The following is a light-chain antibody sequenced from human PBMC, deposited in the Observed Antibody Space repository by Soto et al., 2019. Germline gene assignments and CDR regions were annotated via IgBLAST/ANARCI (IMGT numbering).Light chain of an antibody. CDR2: EVS. CDR3: SSYTSSSTLPYV. CDR1: SSDVGGYNY. Sequence: QSALTQPASVSGSPGQSITISCTGTSSDVGGYNYVSWYQQHPGKAPKLMIYEVSNRPSGGSNRFPGSKSGNTAPLTISGLQAEDEADYYCSSYTSSSTLPYVFGTGTKVTVL. J-gene: IGLJ1*01. V-gene: IGLV2-14*01.